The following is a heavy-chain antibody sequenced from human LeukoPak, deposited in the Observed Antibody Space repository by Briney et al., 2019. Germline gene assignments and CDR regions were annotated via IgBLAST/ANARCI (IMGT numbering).Heavy chain of an antibody. J-gene: IGHJ4*02. CDR2: ISGSGSGT. CDR3: AKDGVGYYRGGSFDY. D-gene: IGHD3-3*01. Sequence: PGGSLRLSCAASGFTFSSNAMSWVRQAPGKGLEWVSAISGSGSGTYYADSVKGRFTISRDNSKNTLYLQMNSLRAEDTALYYCAKDGVGYYRGGSFDYWGQGTLVTVS. V-gene: IGHV3-23*01. CDR1: GFTFSSNA.